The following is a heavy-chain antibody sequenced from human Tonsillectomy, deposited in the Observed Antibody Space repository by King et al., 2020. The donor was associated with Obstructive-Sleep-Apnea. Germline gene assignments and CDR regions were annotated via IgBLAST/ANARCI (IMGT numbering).Heavy chain of an antibody. CDR2: ISWDGVTT. CDR3: AKDFTPEYTGSPDVFDI. CDR1: GFTFNEYT. J-gene: IGHJ3*02. Sequence: DVQLVESGGVVVQPGGSLRLSCAASGFTFNEYTMHWVRQVPGKGLEWVSLISWDGVTTYFADSVRGRFTISRDNSKNSLYLQMNSLRLEDTALYYCAKDFTPEYTGSPDVFDIWGQGTMVTVSS. D-gene: IGHD1-26*01. V-gene: IGHV3-43*01.